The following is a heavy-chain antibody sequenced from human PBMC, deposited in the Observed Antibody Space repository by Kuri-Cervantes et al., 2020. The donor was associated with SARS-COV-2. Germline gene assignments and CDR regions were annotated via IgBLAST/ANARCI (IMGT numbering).Heavy chain of an antibody. D-gene: IGHD1-26*01. Sequence: GESLKISCAASGFTFSSYGMHWVRQAPGKGLEWVAVISYDGSNKYYADSVKGRFTISRDNSKNTLYLQMNSLRVEDTAIYFCAREHSEWAYGMDVWGQGNTVTGAS. CDR3: AREHSEWAYGMDV. CDR1: GFTFSSYG. V-gene: IGHV3-30*03. CDR2: ISYDGSNK. J-gene: IGHJ6*01.